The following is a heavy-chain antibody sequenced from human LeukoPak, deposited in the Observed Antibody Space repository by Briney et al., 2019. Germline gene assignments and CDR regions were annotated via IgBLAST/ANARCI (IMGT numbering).Heavy chain of an antibody. J-gene: IGHJ4*02. CDR2: ISSSSSYI. CDR1: GFTFSSYS. V-gene: IGHV3-21*01. CDR3: ARDGGYSYGYPLDY. Sequence: PRGSLRLSCAASGFTFSSYSMNWVRQAPGKGLEWDSSISSSSSYIYYADSVKGRFTISRDNAKNSLYLQMNSLRAEDTAVYYCARDGGYSYGYPLDYWGQGTLVTVSS. D-gene: IGHD5-18*01.